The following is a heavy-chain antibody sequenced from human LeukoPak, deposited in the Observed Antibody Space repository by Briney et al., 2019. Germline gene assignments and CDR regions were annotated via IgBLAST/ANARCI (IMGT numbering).Heavy chain of an antibody. CDR2: IDPEDGET. V-gene: IGHV1-24*01. CDR3: ATGGIYSLLDY. CDR1: GHTLTDLS. Sequence: ASVKVSCKVSGHTLTDLSTHWVRQAPGGGLEWMGTIDPEDGETIYAQKFQGRVTMTEDTATDTAYMELRSLRSEDTAVYYCATGGIYSLLDYWGQGTLVIVSS. J-gene: IGHJ4*02. D-gene: IGHD1-26*01.